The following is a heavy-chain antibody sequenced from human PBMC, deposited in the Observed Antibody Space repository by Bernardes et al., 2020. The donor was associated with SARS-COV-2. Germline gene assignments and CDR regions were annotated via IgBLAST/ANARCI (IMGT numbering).Heavy chain of an antibody. Sequence: GGSLRLSCAASGFTFSSYWMSWVRQAPGKGLEWVANIKQDGSEKYYVDSVKGRFTTSSDNAKNSLYLQMNSLRAEDTAVYYFSRGTGYSSGWDSRYYYGMGVWGEGTTVTAAS. CDR2: IKQDGSEK. J-gene: IGHJ6*04. CDR1: GFTFSSYW. CDR3: SRGTGYSSGWDSRYYYGMGV. V-gene: IGHV3-7*03. D-gene: IGHD6-19*01.